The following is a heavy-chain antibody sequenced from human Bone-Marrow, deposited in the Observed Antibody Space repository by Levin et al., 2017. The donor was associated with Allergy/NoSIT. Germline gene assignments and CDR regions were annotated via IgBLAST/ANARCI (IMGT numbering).Heavy chain of an antibody. J-gene: IGHJ4*02. CDR3: AREYDIVVVVAATLFDY. V-gene: IGHV3-7*01. Sequence: GGSLRLSCAASGFTFSSYWMSWVRQAPGKGLEWVANIKQDGSEKYYVDSVKGRFTISRDNAKNSLYLQMNSLRAEDTAVYYCAREYDIVVVVAATLFDYWGQGTLVTVSS. CDR1: GFTFSSYW. CDR2: IKQDGSEK. D-gene: IGHD2-15*01.